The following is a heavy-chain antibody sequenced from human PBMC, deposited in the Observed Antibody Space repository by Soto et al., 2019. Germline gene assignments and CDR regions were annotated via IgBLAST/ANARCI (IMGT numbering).Heavy chain of an antibody. CDR3: ATMGTPATGLYYFDY. CDR2: ISYSGSA. J-gene: IGHJ4*02. D-gene: IGHD2-15*01. CDR1: GGSISSGNYY. V-gene: IGHV4-30-4*01. Sequence: QVQLQESGPGLVKPSQTLSLTCTVSGGSISSGNYYWSWIRQPPGKGLEWIGFISYSGSAYYNPYLQSRVTRTADTSKNQFSLDLSFVTAADTAVYYCATMGTPATGLYYFDYWGQGTLVNVSS.